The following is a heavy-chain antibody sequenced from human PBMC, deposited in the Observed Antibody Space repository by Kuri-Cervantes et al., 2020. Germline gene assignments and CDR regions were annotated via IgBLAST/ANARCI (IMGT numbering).Heavy chain of an antibody. V-gene: IGHV3-48*03. D-gene: IGHD2-2*01. CDR3: ARAVVVPAAPKHGAFDI. CDR1: GFTFSSYE. Sequence: GESLKISCAASGFTFSSYEMTWVRQAPGKGLEWVSGINNNGGTIYYADSVKGRFTISRDNAKSSLYLQMNSLRAEDTAVYYCARAVVVPAAPKHGAFDIWGQGTMVTVSS. CDR2: INNNGGTI. J-gene: IGHJ3*02.